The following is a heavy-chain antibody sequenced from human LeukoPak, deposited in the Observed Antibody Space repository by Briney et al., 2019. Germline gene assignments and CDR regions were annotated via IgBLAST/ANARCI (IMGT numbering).Heavy chain of an antibody. CDR3: AKDPSRGRIVGATSAFDI. CDR2: ISYDGSNK. Sequence: PGRSLRLSCAASGSTFSSYAMHWVRQAPGKGLEWVAVISYDGSNKYYADSVKGRFTISRDNSKNTLYLQMNSLRAEDTAVYYCAKDPSRGRIVGATSAFDIWGQGTMVTVSS. V-gene: IGHV3-30*04. CDR1: GSTFSSYA. D-gene: IGHD1-26*01. J-gene: IGHJ3*02.